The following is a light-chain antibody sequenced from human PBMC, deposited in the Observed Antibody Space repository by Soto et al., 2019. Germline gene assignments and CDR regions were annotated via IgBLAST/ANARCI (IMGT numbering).Light chain of an antibody. CDR2: GAS. CDR3: QQYKDWPPYT. J-gene: IGKJ2*01. Sequence: EILMTQSQATLSFSPGERATLSCRASQRISSNVAWYQQKPGQAPRLLIYGASTGATGVPARFSGGGSGTEFTLTISSLQSEDFAVYFCQQYKDWPPYTFGQGTKLEIK. CDR1: QRISSN. V-gene: IGKV3-15*01.